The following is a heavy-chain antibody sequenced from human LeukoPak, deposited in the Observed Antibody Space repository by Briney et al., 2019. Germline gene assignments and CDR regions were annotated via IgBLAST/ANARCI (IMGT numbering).Heavy chain of an antibody. CDR1: GFTFSTYG. CDR3: ARGAASGNNWFDP. D-gene: IGHD3-3*01. J-gene: IGHJ5*02. Sequence: GGSLRLSCAASGFTFSTYGMHWVRQAPGKGLEWVTVIWYDGSNKYYADSVKGRFTISRDNSKNTLYLQMDSLRADDTAVYYCARGAASGNNWFDPWGQGTLVTVSS. CDR2: IWYDGSNK. V-gene: IGHV3-33*01.